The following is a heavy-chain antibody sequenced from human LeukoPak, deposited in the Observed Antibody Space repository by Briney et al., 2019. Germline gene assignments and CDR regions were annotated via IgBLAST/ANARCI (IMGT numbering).Heavy chain of an antibody. D-gene: IGHD4-17*01. CDR3: ASTSSDYGDQALDY. J-gene: IGHJ4*02. Sequence: ASVKVSCKASGGTFSSYANSWVRQAPGQGLEWMGGIIPIFGTANYAQKFQGRVTITADESTSTAYMELSSLRSEDTAVYYCASTSSDYGDQALDYWGQGTLVTVSS. CDR1: GGTFSSYA. CDR2: IIPIFGTA. V-gene: IGHV1-69*13.